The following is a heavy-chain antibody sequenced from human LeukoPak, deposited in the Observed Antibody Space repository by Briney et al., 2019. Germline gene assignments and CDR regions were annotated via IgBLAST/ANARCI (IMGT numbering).Heavy chain of an antibody. J-gene: IGHJ4*02. D-gene: IGHD3-10*01. Sequence: GGSLRLSCAASGFTFSSHWMHWVRQAPGKGLVWVSRIKSDGSVTSYADSVKGRFTISRDNAKNTVYLQMNGLRAEDTAVYHCARGNNGSGSSPADYWGQGTLVTVSS. CDR1: GFTFSSHW. CDR2: IKSDGSVT. V-gene: IGHV3-74*01. CDR3: ARGNNGSGSSPADY.